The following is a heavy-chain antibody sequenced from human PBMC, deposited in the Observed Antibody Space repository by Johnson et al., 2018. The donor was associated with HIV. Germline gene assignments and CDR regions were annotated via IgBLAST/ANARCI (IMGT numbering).Heavy chain of an antibody. D-gene: IGHD3-16*01. CDR3: ARERRPWGPDAFDI. Sequence: QMLLVESGGGVVRPGGSLRLSCAASGFTFDDYGMSWVRQAPGKGLEWVAVISYDGSNKYYADSVKGRFTISRDNSKNTLYLQMNSLRAEDTAVYYCARERRPWGPDAFDIWGQGTMVTVSS. V-gene: IGHV3-30*03. CDR1: GFTFDDYG. J-gene: IGHJ3*02. CDR2: ISYDGSNK.